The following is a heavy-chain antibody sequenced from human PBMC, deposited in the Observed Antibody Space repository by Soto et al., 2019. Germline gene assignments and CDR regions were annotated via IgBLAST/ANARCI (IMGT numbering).Heavy chain of an antibody. J-gene: IGHJ6*02. CDR1: GGSISSGGYY. Sequence: SETLSLTCTVSGGSISSGGYYWSWIRQHPGKGLEWIGYIYYSGSTYYNPSLKSRVTISVDTSKNQFSLKLSSVTAADTAVYYCARSGYGYFYYYGMDVWGQGTTVTVSS. D-gene: IGHD5-18*01. V-gene: IGHV4-31*03. CDR3: ARSGYGYFYYYGMDV. CDR2: IYYSGST.